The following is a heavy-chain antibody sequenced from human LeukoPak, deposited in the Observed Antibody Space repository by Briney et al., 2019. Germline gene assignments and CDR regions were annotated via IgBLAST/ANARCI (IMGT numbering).Heavy chain of an antibody. CDR2: ISNSGGDT. V-gene: IGHV3-23*01. CDR3: AKERYSSGWSGSFDY. CDR1: GFTFSNSA. D-gene: IGHD6-19*01. J-gene: IGHJ4*02. Sequence: GGSLRLSCAASGFTFSNSAMTWVRQAPEKGLEWVASISNSGGDTYYADAVKGRFTIFRVNSKNTLYLQMNSLRAEDTAVYYCAKERYSSGWSGSFDYWGQGTLVTVSS.